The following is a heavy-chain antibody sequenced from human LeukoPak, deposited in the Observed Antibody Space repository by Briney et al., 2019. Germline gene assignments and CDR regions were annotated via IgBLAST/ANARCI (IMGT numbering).Heavy chain of an antibody. CDR3: AGVGYSGSYYTFDY. CDR1: GGSISSSSYY. Sequence: SETLSLTCTVSGGSISSSSYYWSWIRQPPGKGLEWIGYIYYSGSTNYNPSLKSRVTISVDTSKNQFSLKLSSVTAADTAVYYCAGVGYSGSYYTFDYWGQGTLVTVSS. V-gene: IGHV4-61*01. J-gene: IGHJ4*02. CDR2: IYYSGST. D-gene: IGHD1-26*01.